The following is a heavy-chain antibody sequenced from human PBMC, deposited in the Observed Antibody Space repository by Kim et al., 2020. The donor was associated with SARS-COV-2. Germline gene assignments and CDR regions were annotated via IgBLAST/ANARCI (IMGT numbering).Heavy chain of an antibody. Sequence: GGSLRLSCAASGFTFSSYAMHWVRQAPGKGLEWVAVISYDGSNKYYADSVKGRFTISRDNSKNTLYLQMNSLRAEDTAVYYCARGSYYYGSGSYYLDAFDIWGQGTMVTVSS. J-gene: IGHJ3*02. CDR1: GFTFSSYA. V-gene: IGHV3-30*04. CDR3: ARGSYYYGSGSYYLDAFDI. CDR2: ISYDGSNK. D-gene: IGHD3-10*01.